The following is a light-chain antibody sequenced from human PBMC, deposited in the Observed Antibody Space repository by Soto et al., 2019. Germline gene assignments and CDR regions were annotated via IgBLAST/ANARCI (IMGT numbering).Light chain of an antibody. CDR3: CSYAGSTSLV. V-gene: IGLV8-61*01. CDR1: SGSVSTGYY. J-gene: IGLJ2*01. CDR2: STN. Sequence: QTVVTQEPSFSVSPGGTVTLTCGLSSGSVSTGYYPSWYQQTPGQAPRTLIYSTNTRSSGVPDRFSGSILGNKAALTITGVQADDESDYYCCSYAGSTSLVFGGGTKLTVL.